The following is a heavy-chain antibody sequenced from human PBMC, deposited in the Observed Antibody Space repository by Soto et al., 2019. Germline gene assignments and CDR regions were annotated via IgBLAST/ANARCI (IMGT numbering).Heavy chain of an antibody. CDR1: GFDFSGYA. J-gene: IGHJ4*02. V-gene: IGHV3-30-3*01. D-gene: IGHD5-18*01. CDR3: ARGESGTAAPRGYSYGFVY. CDR2: ISYDGSNK. Sequence: GGSLRLSCAASGFDFSGYAMHWVRQAPGKGLEWVAVISYDGSNKYYADSVKGRFTISRDNSKNTLYLQMNSLRAEDTAVYYCARGESGTAAPRGYSYGFVYWGQGTLVTVSS.